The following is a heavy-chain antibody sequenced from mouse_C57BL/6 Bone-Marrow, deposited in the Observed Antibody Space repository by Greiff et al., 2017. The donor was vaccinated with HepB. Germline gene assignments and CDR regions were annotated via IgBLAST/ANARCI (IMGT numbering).Heavy chain of an antibody. CDR2: IYPGDGDT. Sequence: QVQLQQSGAELVKPGASVKISCKASGYAFSSYWMNWVKQRPGKGLEWIGHIYPGDGDTNYNGKFKGKATLTADKSSSTAYMQLSSLTSEDSAVYFCARSGDSNYPAWFAYWGQGTLVTVSA. CDR1: GYAFSSYW. D-gene: IGHD2-5*01. J-gene: IGHJ3*01. V-gene: IGHV1-80*01. CDR3: ARSGDSNYPAWFAY.